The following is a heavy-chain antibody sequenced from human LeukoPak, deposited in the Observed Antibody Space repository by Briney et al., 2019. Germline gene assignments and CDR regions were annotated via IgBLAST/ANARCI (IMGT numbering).Heavy chain of an antibody. CDR1: GGSFSGDY. Sequence: SETLSLTCAVYGGSFSGDYWSWIRQPPGKGLEWIGEINHSGSTNYNPSLKSRVTISVDTSKNQFSLKLSSVTAADTAVYYCARDPREQQLGTSSDYWGQGTLVTVSS. CDR3: ARDPREQQLGTSSDY. J-gene: IGHJ4*02. CDR2: INHSGST. D-gene: IGHD6-13*01. V-gene: IGHV4-34*01.